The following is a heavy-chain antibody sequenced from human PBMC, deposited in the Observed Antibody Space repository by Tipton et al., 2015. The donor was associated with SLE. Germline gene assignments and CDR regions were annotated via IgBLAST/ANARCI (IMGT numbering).Heavy chain of an antibody. J-gene: IGHJ5*02. D-gene: IGHD4-17*01. Sequence: LRLSCTVSGGSVSSNNYYWGWIRQPPGKGLEWIGDVYYSGSSFYNPSLKSRVTISVDTSKNQFSLKLSSVTAADTAVYYCARDYGPGNWFDPWGQGTLVAVSS. CDR1: GGSVSSNNYY. CDR3: ARDYGPGNWFDP. CDR2: VYYSGSS. V-gene: IGHV4-39*07.